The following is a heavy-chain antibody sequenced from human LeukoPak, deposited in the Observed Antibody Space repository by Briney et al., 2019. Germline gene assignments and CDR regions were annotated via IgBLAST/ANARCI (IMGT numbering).Heavy chain of an antibody. CDR1: GGSISSRTYY. J-gene: IGHJ4*02. V-gene: IGHV4-39*07. CDR2: IYYSGST. CDR3: ARGPLSITMVRGVPNYFDY. Sequence: PSETLSLTCIVSGGSISSRTYYWGWIRQPPGKGLEWIGSIYYSGSTYYNPSLKSRVTISVDTSKNQFSLKLSSVTAADTAVYYCARGPLSITMVRGVPNYFDYWGQGTLVTVSS. D-gene: IGHD3-10*01.